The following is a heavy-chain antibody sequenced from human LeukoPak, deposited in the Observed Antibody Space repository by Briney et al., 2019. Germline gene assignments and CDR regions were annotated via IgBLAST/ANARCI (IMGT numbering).Heavy chain of an antibody. CDR2: ISYDGSNK. CDR3: AKDHSGTYSFDY. D-gene: IGHD1-26*01. J-gene: IGHJ4*02. Sequence: PGRSLRLSCAASGFTFSSYAMHWVRQAPGKGLEWVAVISYDGSNKYYADCVKGRFTISRDNSKNTLYLQMNSLRAEDTAVYYCAKDHSGTYSFDYWGQGTLVTVSS. V-gene: IGHV3-30*04. CDR1: GFTFSSYA.